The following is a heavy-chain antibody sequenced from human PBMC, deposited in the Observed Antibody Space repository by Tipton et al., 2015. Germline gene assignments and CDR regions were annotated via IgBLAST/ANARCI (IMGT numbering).Heavy chain of an antibody. Sequence: TLSLTCTVSGGPINSIIYYWVWIRQPPGKGLEWIASIDYSGNTHYSPSLKSRVTISVDTSRSQFSLRLNSVTAADTAMYYCARLWGTGMAFWYFDLWGRGTLVTVSS. J-gene: IGHJ2*01. CDR2: IDYSGNT. CDR3: ARLWGTGMAFWYFDL. CDR1: GGPINSIIYY. V-gene: IGHV4-39*01. D-gene: IGHD3/OR15-3a*01.